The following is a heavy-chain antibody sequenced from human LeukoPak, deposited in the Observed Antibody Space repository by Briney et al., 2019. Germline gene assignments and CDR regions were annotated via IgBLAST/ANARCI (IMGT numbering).Heavy chain of an antibody. D-gene: IGHD1-26*01. CDR3: AREAISGSYYDHFDY. CDR1: GFTFSSYS. Sequence: PGGSLRLSCAASGFTFSSYSMNWVRQAPGKGLEWVAVISYDGSNKYYADSVKGRFTIPRDNSKNTLYLQMNSLRAEDTAVYYCAREAISGSYYDHFDYWGQGTLVTVSS. V-gene: IGHV3-30*03. CDR2: ISYDGSNK. J-gene: IGHJ4*02.